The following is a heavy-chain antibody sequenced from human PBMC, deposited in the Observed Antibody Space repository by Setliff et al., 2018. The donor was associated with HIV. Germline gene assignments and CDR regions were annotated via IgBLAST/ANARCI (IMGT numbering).Heavy chain of an antibody. J-gene: IGHJ5*02. V-gene: IGHV3-30*02. CDR3: ARDRGTPEKCLDP. Sequence: HPGGSLRLSCAASEVTFVFRSYGMHWVRQAPGKGLEWLAYIRYDGSKKYFAESVKGRFTISRDNSKNTLYLQMSSLRPDDTALYYCARDRGTPEKCLDPWGQGTLVTVSS. CDR1: EVTFVFRSYG. CDR2: IRYDGSKK. D-gene: IGHD3-16*01.